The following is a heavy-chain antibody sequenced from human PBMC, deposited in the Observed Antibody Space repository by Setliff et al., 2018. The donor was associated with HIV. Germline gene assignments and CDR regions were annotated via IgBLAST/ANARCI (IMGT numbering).Heavy chain of an antibody. CDR2: MNPNSGNT. J-gene: IGHJ4*02. CDR3: ARRVSYASSGYPLGY. V-gene: IGHV1-8*02. CDR1: GYTFTTYD. D-gene: IGHD3-22*01. Sequence: ASVKVSCKASGYTFTTYDINWVRQAAGQGLEWMGWMNPNSGNTVYAQKFQGRVTMTSDTSTNTVYMDLSSLRSDETALYFCARRVSYASSGYPLGYWGQGTQVTVSS.